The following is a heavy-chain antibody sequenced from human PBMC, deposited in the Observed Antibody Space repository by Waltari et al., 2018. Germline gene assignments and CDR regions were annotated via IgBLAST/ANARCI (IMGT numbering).Heavy chain of an antibody. Sequence: QVQLQESGPGLVKPSETLSLTCTVSGGSISSYYWSWIRQPPGKGLEWIGYIYYSGSTNYNTSLKSRVTISVDTSKNQFSLKLSSVTAADTAVYYCARARDIAAAGSNWFDPWGQGTLVTVSS. CDR3: ARARDIAAAGSNWFDP. CDR2: IYYSGST. V-gene: IGHV4-59*01. J-gene: IGHJ5*02. CDR1: GGSISSYY. D-gene: IGHD6-13*01.